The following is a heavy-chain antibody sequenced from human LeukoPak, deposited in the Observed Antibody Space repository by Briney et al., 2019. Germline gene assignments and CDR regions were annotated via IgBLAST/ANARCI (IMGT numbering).Heavy chain of an antibody. CDR2: ISGSGGST. D-gene: IGHD3-10*01. V-gene: IGHV3-23*01. J-gene: IGHJ6*03. CDR1: GFTFSSYG. Sequence: GGSLRLSCAASGFTFSSYGMSWVRQAPGKGLEWVSAISGSGGSTYYADSVKGRFTISRDNSKNTLYLQMNSLRPEDTAIYYCAKDNVEIGSMVRGHFYYSNYYMDVWGKGTTVTISS. CDR3: AKDNVEIGSMVRGHFYYSNYYMDV.